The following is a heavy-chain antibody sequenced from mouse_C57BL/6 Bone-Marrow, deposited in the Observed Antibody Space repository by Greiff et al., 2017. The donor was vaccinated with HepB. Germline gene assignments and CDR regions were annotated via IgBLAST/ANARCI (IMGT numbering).Heavy chain of an antibody. CDR2: IYPGSGST. Sequence: QVRLQQPGAELVKPGASVKMSCKASGYTFTSYWITWVKQRPGQGLEWIGDIYPGSGSTNYNEKFKSKATLTVDTSSSTAYMQLSSLTSEDSAVYYCAGSSYGYYAMDYWGQGTSVTVSS. CDR1: GYTFTSYW. D-gene: IGHD1-1*01. J-gene: IGHJ4*01. CDR3: AGSSYGYYAMDY. V-gene: IGHV1-55*01.